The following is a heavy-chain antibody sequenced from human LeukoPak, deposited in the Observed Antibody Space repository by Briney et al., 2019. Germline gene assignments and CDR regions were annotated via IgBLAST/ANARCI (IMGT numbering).Heavy chain of an antibody. CDR1: GFTFSSYA. D-gene: IGHD6-13*01. J-gene: IGHJ6*02. V-gene: IGHV3-30-3*01. Sequence: GGSLRLSCAASGFTFSSYAMHWVRQAPGKGLEWVAVISYDGSNKYYADSVKGRFTISRDDSKNTLYLQMNSLRAEDTAVYYCARNGPYSSSWYYYYYGMDVWGQGTTVTVSS. CDR3: ARNGPYSSSWYYYYYGMDV. CDR2: ISYDGSNK.